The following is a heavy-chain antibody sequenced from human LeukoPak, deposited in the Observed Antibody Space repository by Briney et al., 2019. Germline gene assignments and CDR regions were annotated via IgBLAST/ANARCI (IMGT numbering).Heavy chain of an antibody. V-gene: IGHV1-24*01. CDR3: ATVSLTGTDAFDI. D-gene: IGHD3-9*01. J-gene: IGHJ3*02. CDR1: GYTLTELS. CDR2: FDPEDGET. Sequence: ASVKVSCKVPGYTLTELSMHWVRQAPGKGLEWMGGFDPEDGETIYAQKFQGRVTMTEDTSTDTAYMELSSLRSEDTAVYYCATVSLTGTDAFDIWGQGTMVTVSS.